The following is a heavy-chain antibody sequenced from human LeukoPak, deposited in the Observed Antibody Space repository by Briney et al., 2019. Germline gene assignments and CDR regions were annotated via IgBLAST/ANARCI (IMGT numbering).Heavy chain of an antibody. CDR2: IRYDGSNK. Sequence: PGGSLRLSCAASGFTFSSYGMHWVRQAPGKGLEWVAFIRYDGSNKYYADSVKGRFTISRDNSKNTLYLQMNSLRAEDTAVYCCAKDRRIYYGSGSYHPFDYWGQGTLVTVSS. D-gene: IGHD3-10*01. J-gene: IGHJ4*02. V-gene: IGHV3-30*02. CDR1: GFTFSSYG. CDR3: AKDRRIYYGSGSYHPFDY.